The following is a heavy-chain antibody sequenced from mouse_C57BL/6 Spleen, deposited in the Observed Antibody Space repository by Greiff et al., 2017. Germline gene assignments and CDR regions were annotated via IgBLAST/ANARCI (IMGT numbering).Heavy chain of an antibody. V-gene: IGHV5-17*01. CDR2: ISSGSSTI. Sequence: EVQRVESGGGLVKPGGSLKLSCAASGFTFSDYGMHWVRQAPEKGLEWVAYISSGSSTIYYADTVKGRFTISRDNAKNTLFLQMTSLRSEDTAMYYCARNDGYYNFAYWGQGTLVTVSA. J-gene: IGHJ3*01. CDR1: GFTFSDYG. D-gene: IGHD2-3*01. CDR3: ARNDGYYNFAY.